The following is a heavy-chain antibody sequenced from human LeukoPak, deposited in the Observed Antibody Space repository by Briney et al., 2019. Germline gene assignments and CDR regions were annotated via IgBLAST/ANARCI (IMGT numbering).Heavy chain of an antibody. J-gene: IGHJ3*02. Sequence: GGSLRLSCAASGFTFSSYAMSWVRQAPGKGLEWVSAISSSGGSTYYADSVKGRSTISRDNSKNTLYLQMNSLRAEDTAVYYCARDTMTTVVKDAFDIWGQGTRVTVSS. CDR1: GFTFSSYA. CDR2: ISSSGGST. V-gene: IGHV3-23*01. CDR3: ARDTMTTVVKDAFDI. D-gene: IGHD4-23*01.